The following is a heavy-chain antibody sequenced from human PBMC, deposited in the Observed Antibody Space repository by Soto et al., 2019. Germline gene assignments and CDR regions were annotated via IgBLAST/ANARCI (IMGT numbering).Heavy chain of an antibody. V-gene: IGHV1-69*01. Sequence: QVQLVQSGAEVKKPGSSVKVSCKASGGTFSSYAISWVRQAPGQGLEWMGGIIPIFGTANYAQKFQGRVTITADESTSTAYRELSSLRSEATAVYYCARDNPTGYTAMVSYGMDVWGQGTTVTVSS. CDR2: IIPIFGTA. D-gene: IGHD5-18*01. CDR1: GGTFSSYA. J-gene: IGHJ6*02. CDR3: ARDNPTGYTAMVSYGMDV.